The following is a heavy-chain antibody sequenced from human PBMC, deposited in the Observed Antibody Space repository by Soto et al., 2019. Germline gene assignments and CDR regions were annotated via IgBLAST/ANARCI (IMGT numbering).Heavy chain of an antibody. CDR1: GYSFSSYW. CDR2: IYPADSDI. D-gene: IGHD6-13*01. Sequence: GESLKISCKASGYSFSSYWIAWVRQMPGKGLEWMGIIYPADSDIRYSESSEGHVTISVDKSISTAYLQWSSLKASDTAMYYCARTSAAGKNYNGMDVWGQGTTVTVSS. CDR3: ARTSAAGKNYNGMDV. J-gene: IGHJ6*02. V-gene: IGHV5-51*01.